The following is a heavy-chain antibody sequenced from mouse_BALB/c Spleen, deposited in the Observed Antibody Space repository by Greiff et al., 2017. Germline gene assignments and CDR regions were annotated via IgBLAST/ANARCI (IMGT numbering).Heavy chain of an antibody. J-gene: IGHJ4*01. CDR3: ARKYGNYVNYAMDY. V-gene: IGHV2-2*02. Sequence: VQLQQSGPGLVQPSQSLSITCTVSGFSLTSYGVHWVRQSPGKGLEWLGVIWSGGSTDYNAAFISRLSISKDNSKSQVFFKMNSLQANDTAIYYCARKYGNYVNYAMDYWGQGTSVTVSS. D-gene: IGHD2-10*02. CDR1: GFSLTSYG. CDR2: IWSGGST.